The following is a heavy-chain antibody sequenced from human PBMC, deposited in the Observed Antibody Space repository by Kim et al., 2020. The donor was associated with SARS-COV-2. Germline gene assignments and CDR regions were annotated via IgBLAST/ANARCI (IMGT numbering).Heavy chain of an antibody. Sequence: DYAVSVKRRVIINPDTSKNQFSLQLNSVTPEDTAVYYCARDLAGYVWFDPWGQGTLVTVSS. J-gene: IGHJ5*02. CDR3: ARDLAGYVWFDP. D-gene: IGHD3-16*01. V-gene: IGHV6-1*01.